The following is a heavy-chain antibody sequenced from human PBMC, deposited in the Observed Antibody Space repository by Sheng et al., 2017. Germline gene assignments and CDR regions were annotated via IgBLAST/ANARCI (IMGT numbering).Heavy chain of an antibody. CDR3: ARGGNTGSIWAPWYFDV. CDR1: GFTFSDYY. V-gene: IGHV3-11*04. D-gene: IGHD1-26*01. Sequence: PGGSLRLSCAASGFTFSDYYMTWIRQAPGKGLEWVSYISTRGRTIYYADSVKGRFTISRDNAKNSVFLEMNSLRAEDTAVYYCARGGNTGSIWAPWYFDVWGRGALVTVSS. CDR2: ISTRGRTI. J-gene: IGHJ2*01.